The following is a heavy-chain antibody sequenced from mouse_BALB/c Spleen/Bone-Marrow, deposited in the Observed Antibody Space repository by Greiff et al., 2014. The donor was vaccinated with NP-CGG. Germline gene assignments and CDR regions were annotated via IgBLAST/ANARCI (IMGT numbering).Heavy chain of an antibody. CDR1: GYTFTDYW. CDR3: ARSYYGSSYFDY. D-gene: IGHD1-1*01. CDR2: IDTSDSYT. V-gene: IGHV1-69*01. J-gene: IGHJ2*01. Sequence: VQLQQSGAELVMPGASVKMSCKASGYTFTDYWMHWVKQRPGQGLEWIGAIDTSDSYTSYNQKFKGKATLTVDGSSSTAYMQLSSLTSEDSAVYYCARSYYGSSYFDYWGQGTTLTVSS.